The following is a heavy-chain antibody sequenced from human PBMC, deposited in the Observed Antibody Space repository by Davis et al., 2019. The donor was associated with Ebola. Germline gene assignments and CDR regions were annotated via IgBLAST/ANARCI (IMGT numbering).Heavy chain of an antibody. J-gene: IGHJ3*01. CDR3: AKDTERGWADAFDV. CDR1: EFTFSNYG. D-gene: IGHD1-1*01. CDR2: IRPDGSNK. V-gene: IGHV3-30*02. Sequence: GESLKISCTASEFTFSNYGMHWVRQAPGKGLEWVTLIRPDGSNKYYGDSVEGRFFISRDNSKNTVFLQMNSLRADDTAMYYCAKDTERGWADAFDVWGQGTMVTVSS.